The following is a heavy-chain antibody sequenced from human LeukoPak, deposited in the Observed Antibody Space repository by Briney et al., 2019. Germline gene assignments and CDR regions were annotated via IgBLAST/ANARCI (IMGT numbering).Heavy chain of an antibody. CDR3: ARGAGWWNY. CDR2: IYHSGST. Sequence: SETLSLTCTVSGYSISSGYYWGWIRQPPGKGLEWIGSIYHSGSTYYNPSLKSRVTISVDTSKNQFSLKLTSVTAADTAVYYCARGAGWWNYWGQGTLVTVSS. D-gene: IGHD2-15*01. V-gene: IGHV4-38-2*02. CDR1: GYSISSGYY. J-gene: IGHJ4*02.